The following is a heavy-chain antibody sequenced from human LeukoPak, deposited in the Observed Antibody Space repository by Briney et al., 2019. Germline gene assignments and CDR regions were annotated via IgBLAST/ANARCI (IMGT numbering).Heavy chain of an antibody. J-gene: IGHJ4*02. Sequence: ASVKVSCKASGYSFTSYYMHGVRPAPGQGREWMGIINPSGGSTSYAQKFQGRVTMTRATSTSTVYMELSSLRSEDTAVYYCARDRAQYYFDYWGQGTLVTVSS. V-gene: IGHV1-46*01. CDR3: ARDRAQYYFDY. CDR2: INPSGGST. D-gene: IGHD3-10*01. CDR1: GYSFTSYY.